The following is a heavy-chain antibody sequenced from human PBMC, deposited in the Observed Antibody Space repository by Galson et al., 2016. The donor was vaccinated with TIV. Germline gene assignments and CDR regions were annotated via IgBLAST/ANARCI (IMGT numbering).Heavy chain of an antibody. Sequence: SVKVSCKASGVTFSSHTISWVRQAPGQGLEWMGGINTLFGTTYYAQKFRGRVTITAGKSTNTVYMEVSSLRSEDTAVYYCVRHDYSNYGFNGFDPWGQGTLVTVSS. CDR3: VRHDYSNYGFNGFDP. CDR1: GVTFSSHT. D-gene: IGHD4-11*01. J-gene: IGHJ5*02. V-gene: IGHV1-69*06. CDR2: INTLFGTT.